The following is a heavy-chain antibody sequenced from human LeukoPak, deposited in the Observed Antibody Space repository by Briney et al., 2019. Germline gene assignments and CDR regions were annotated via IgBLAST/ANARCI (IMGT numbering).Heavy chain of an antibody. D-gene: IGHD6-6*01. CDR2: ISFGGST. CDR3: VREVGGAARHVDH. CDR1: GGSITSHNYY. V-gene: IGHV4-39*02. Sequence: SETLSLTCSVSGGSITSHNYYWGWIRRPPGKGLEWLGSISFGGSTHYNPPLKSRVTISADTSMNQFSLKVSFGTAADTAVYYCVREVGGAARHVDHWGQGTLVIVSS. J-gene: IGHJ4*02.